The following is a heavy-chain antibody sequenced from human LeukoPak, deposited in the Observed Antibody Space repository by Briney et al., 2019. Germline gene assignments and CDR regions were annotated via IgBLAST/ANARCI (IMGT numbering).Heavy chain of an antibody. J-gene: IGHJ5*02. CDR2: IYHSGST. CDR1: GYSISSGYY. D-gene: IGHD6-13*01. V-gene: IGHV4-38-2*02. CDR3: ARAYSSSWYLNWFDP. Sequence: SETLSLTCTVSGYSISSGYYWGWIRQPPGEGLEWIGNIYHSGSTYYNPSLKSRVTISIDTSKNQFSLKLSSVTAADTAIYYCARAYSSSWYLNWFDPWGQGTLVTVSS.